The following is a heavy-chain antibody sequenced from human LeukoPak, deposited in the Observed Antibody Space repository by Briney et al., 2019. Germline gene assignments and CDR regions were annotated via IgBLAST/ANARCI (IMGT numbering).Heavy chain of an antibody. CDR2: IYPDDSDT. CDR3: ARPCNYYDRIDI. D-gene: IGHD3-22*01. J-gene: IGHJ3*02. CDR1: GYSFSNYW. Sequence: GESLKISCKGSGYSFSNYWIGWVRQMPGKGLEWMGIIYPDDSDTRYSPSFQGQVTISADKSISTAYLQWSSLKASDAAMYYCARPCNYYDRIDIWGQGTMVTVSS. V-gene: IGHV5-51*01.